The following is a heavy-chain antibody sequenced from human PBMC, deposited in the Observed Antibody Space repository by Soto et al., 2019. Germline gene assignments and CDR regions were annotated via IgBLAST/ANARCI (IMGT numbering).Heavy chain of an antibody. CDR1: ARSFSSYA. V-gene: IGHV1-69*01. CDR3: ARPSGSYATETFDY. J-gene: IGHJ4*02. CDR2: MIPIFGTA. D-gene: IGHD1-26*01. Sequence: QVQLVQTGTEVKKPGSSVKVSCKASARSFSSYAISWVRQSPGQGLEWMGGMIPIFGTANYAQKLQVRVTIPAYESTHTAYMELSSLRSEDTAVYYCARPSGSYATETFDYWGQGTLVTVSS.